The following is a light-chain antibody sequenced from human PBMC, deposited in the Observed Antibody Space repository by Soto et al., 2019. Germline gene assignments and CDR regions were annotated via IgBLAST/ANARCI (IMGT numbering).Light chain of an antibody. CDR3: QQSYTTPIT. CDR2: AAF. CDR1: QGISTF. J-gene: IGKJ5*01. V-gene: IGKV1-39*01. Sequence: DIQMTQSPSSLSTSVGDRVTITCRASQGISTFLNWYQQKPGKAPRLLIYAAFSLQSGVPSRFSGSGSGTDFTLTISSLQPEDFATYYCQQSYTTPITFGQGTRLEVK.